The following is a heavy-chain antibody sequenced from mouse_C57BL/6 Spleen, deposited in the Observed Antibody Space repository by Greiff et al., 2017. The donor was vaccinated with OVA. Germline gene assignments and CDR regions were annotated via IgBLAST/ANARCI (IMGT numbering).Heavy chain of an antibody. Sequence: VQLQQSGPELVKPGASVKISCKASGYTFTDYYMNWVKQSHGKSLEWIGDINPNNGGTSYNQKFKGKATLTEDKSSSTAYMELRSLTSEDSAVYYCARSKELGYYYAMDYWGQGTSVTVSS. J-gene: IGHJ4*01. D-gene: IGHD4-1*01. CDR1: GYTFTDYY. V-gene: IGHV1-26*01. CDR3: ARSKELGYYYAMDY. CDR2: INPNNGGT.